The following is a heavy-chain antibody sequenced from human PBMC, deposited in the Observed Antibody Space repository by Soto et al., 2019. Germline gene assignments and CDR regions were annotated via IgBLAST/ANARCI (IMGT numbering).Heavy chain of an antibody. V-gene: IGHV4-34*01. J-gene: IGHJ6*02. Sequence: PSETLSLTCAVYGGSFSGYYWTWIRQPPGKGLEWIGEINHSGSTNYNPSLKSRVTISVVSSKNQFSLKLSSVTAADTAVYYCARVSGIYYYGMDVWGQGTTVTVSS. CDR1: GGSFSGYY. CDR3: ARVSGIYYYGMDV. CDR2: INHSGST. D-gene: IGHD3-10*01.